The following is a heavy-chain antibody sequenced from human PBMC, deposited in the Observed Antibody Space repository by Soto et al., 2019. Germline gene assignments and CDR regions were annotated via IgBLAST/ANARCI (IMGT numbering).Heavy chain of an antibody. V-gene: IGHV4-34*01. CDR1: GGSFSGYY. CDR2: INHSGST. CDR3: ARSLTTVFDY. D-gene: IGHD4-4*01. J-gene: IGHJ4*02. Sequence: SETLSLTCAVYGGSFSGYYWSWIRQPPGKGLGWIGEINHSGSTNYNPSLKSRVTMSVDTSKNQFSLKLSSVTAADTAVYYCARSLTTVFDYWGQGTLVTVSS.